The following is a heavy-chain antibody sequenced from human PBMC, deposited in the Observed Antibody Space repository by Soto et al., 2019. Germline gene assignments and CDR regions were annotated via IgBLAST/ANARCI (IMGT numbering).Heavy chain of an antibody. J-gene: IGHJ6*02. CDR2: ISYSGRT. Sequence: SETLSLTCTVSGGSIRSGGYYWNWILQHPGKGLEWIGYISYSGRTFYNPSLKSRVNISVDTSKKQFSLKLSSVTAADTAVYYCAREEGAVTTGGYYYYYGIDVWGQGTTVTVS. V-gene: IGHV4-31*02. CDR1: GGSIRSGGYY. CDR3: AREEGAVTTGGYYYYYGIDV. D-gene: IGHD4-17*01.